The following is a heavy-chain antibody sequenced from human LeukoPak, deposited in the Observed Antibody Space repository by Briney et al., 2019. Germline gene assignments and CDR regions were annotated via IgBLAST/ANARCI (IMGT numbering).Heavy chain of an antibody. J-gene: IGHJ3*02. CDR2: TSSSGST. CDR1: GGTIRSYF. CDR3: AREGDHNNAFDI. D-gene: IGHD2-21*02. Sequence: PSETLSLTCTVSGGTIRSYFWSWIRQPPRKGLEWIAYTSSSGSTNYNPSLKSRVTISVDTSKNQFSLKVRSVTAADTAVYYCAREGDHNNAFDIWGQGTLVTATS. V-gene: IGHV4-59*01.